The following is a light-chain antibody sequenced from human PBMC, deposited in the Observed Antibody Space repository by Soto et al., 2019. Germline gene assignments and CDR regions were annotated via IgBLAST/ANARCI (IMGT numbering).Light chain of an antibody. V-gene: IGKV3-20*01. CDR1: QSVSSNH. Sequence: DIVLTQSPGTLSLSPGERATLSCRASQSVSSNHLAWYQQKPGQAPRLLIYGGSSRATGVPVRFSGSGSETDFTLTITRLEPEDFAVYYCQQYSSSRTFGQGTKVDIK. CDR3: QQYSSSRT. CDR2: GGS. J-gene: IGKJ1*01.